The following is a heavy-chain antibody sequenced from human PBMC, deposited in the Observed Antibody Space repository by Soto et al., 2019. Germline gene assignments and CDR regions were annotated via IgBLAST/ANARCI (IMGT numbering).Heavy chain of an antibody. Sequence: SETLSLTCTVSGGSISSGDYYWSWIREPPGKGLEWIGYIYYSGSTYYNPSLKSRVTISVDTSKNQFSLKLSSVTAADTAVYYCARGGVGATRVRVDSNYHYYYGMDVWGQGTTVT. D-gene: IGHD1-26*01. CDR2: IYYSGST. J-gene: IGHJ6*02. V-gene: IGHV4-30-4*01. CDR3: ARGGVGATRVRVDSNYHYYYGMDV. CDR1: GGSISSGDYY.